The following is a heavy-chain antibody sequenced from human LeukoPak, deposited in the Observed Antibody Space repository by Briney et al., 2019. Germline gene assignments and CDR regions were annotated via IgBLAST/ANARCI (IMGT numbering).Heavy chain of an antibody. CDR2: ISGSGNAT. D-gene: IGHD3-10*01. CDR3: VKDPPITMVRGVIIDFDY. V-gene: IGHV3-23*01. CDR1: GFTFSRYA. J-gene: IGHJ4*02. Sequence: PGGSLRLSCAASGFTFSRYAMSWARQAPGKGLEWVSAISGSGNATYYADSAKGRSIISRDNSKNTLYLQMNSLRAEDTAVYYCVKDPPITMVRGVIIDFDYWGQGTLVTVSS.